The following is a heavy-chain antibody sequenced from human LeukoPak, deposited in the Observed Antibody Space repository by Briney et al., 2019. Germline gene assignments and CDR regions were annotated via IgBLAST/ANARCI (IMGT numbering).Heavy chain of an antibody. CDR3: ARAPSYYGSGSYYSGI. D-gene: IGHD3-10*01. CDR2: IIPIFGTA. CDR1: GGTFSSYA. Sequence: SVKVSCKASGGTFSSYAISWVRQAPGQGLEWMGGIIPIFGTANYAQKFQSRVTITTDESTSTAYMELSSLRSEDTAVYYCARAPSYYGSGSYYSGIWGQGTMVTVSS. V-gene: IGHV1-69*05. J-gene: IGHJ3*02.